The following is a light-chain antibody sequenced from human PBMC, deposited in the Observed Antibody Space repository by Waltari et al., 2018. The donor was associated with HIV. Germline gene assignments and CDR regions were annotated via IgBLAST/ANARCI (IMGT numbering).Light chain of an antibody. Sequence: QSVLTQPPSASGTPGQRVTISCSGSSSNIERNTVNWYQQFPGTTPKVVIYSTNQRHSGVPYRVSGPRSGTSASLAISGLQSEDEAHYYCAAWDDSLDGCVFGPGTEVTVL. J-gene: IGLJ1*01. CDR1: SSNIERNT. CDR2: STN. CDR3: AAWDDSLDGCV. V-gene: IGLV1-44*01.